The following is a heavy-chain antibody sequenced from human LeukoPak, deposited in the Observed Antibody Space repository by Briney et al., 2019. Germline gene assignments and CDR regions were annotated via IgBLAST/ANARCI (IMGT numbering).Heavy chain of an antibody. Sequence: PSETLSLTCAVYGGSFSGYYWSWIRQPPGKGLEWIGEINHSGSTNYNPSLKSRVTISVDTSKNQFCLKLSSVTAADTAGYYCARAWAARKGTNYYMDVWGKGTTVTVSS. D-gene: IGHD6-6*01. V-gene: IGHV4-34*01. J-gene: IGHJ6*03. CDR2: INHSGST. CDR1: GGSFSGYY. CDR3: ARAWAARKGTNYYMDV.